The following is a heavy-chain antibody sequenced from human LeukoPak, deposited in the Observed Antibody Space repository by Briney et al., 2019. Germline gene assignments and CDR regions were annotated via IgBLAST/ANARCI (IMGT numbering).Heavy chain of an antibody. CDR3: AVELADGNYVDC. CDR2: ISVYNSHT. Sequence: GAAVKVTRKASGYTLTSCGISWLRQAPAQGMEWMGLISVYNSHTRYAQKVQGRVAMTTDASTRRAYMELRSLRSDDTAVYYCAVELADGNYVDCWGQGSLVTVS. CDR1: GYTLTSCG. V-gene: IGHV1-18*01. D-gene: IGHD2-21*01. J-gene: IGHJ4*02.